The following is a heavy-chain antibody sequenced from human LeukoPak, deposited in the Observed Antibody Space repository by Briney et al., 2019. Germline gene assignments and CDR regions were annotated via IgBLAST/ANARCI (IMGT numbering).Heavy chain of an antibody. V-gene: IGHV3-23*01. J-gene: IGHJ4*02. Sequence: GGSLRLSCVASGFAFSSLSMSWVRQAPGKGLEWVSAIGGTDGTTFYADSVKGRFAISRDNSKNTLFLDMHTLRAEDTALYYCTKRVDGSGTYYIDYWGQGTLVTVSS. D-gene: IGHD3-10*01. CDR1: GFAFSSLS. CDR3: TKRVDGSGTYYIDY. CDR2: IGGTDGTT.